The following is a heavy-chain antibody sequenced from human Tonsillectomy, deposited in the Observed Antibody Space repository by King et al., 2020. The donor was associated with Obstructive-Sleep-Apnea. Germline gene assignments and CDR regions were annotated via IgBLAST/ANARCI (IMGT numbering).Heavy chain of an antibody. CDR2: INHSGST. CDR1: GGSFSGYY. J-gene: IGHJ3*01. Sequence: VQLQQWGAGLLKPSETLSLTCAVYGGSFSGYYWSWIRQPPGKGLEWIGEINHSGSTNYNPSLKSRVTISVDTSKNQFSLKLSSVTAADTAVYYCASGSSTWLWGQGTMVTVSS. V-gene: IGHV4-34*01. D-gene: IGHD2-2*01. CDR3: ASGSSTWL.